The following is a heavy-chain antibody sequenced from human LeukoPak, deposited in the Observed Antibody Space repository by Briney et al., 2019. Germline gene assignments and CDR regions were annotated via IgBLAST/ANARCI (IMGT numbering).Heavy chain of an antibody. D-gene: IGHD3-22*01. Sequence: GGSLRLSCAASGFTFSSYAMSWVRQAPGEGLEWVSAIADSGGSTYYSDSVKGRFTISRDNSKNTLYLQMNTLRAEDTAIYYCAKGSSGSRPYYFDYWGQGTLVTVSS. CDR1: GFTFSSYA. J-gene: IGHJ4*02. CDR2: IADSGGST. V-gene: IGHV3-23*01. CDR3: AKGSSGSRPYYFDY.